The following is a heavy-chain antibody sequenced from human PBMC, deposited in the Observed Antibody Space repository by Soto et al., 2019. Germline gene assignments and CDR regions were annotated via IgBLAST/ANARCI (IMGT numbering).Heavy chain of an antibody. D-gene: IGHD3-3*01. Sequence: QVQLVQSGAELKKPGSSVRVSCQASGGTFSSYSVNWVRQAPGQGLAWMGGIIPIFPTADHAQRFQGRVTITADKSTNTDYMELSSLRSDDTAVYYCAIHNSVFGVVAMGGLDVWGQGTTVTVSS. CDR3: AIHNSVFGVVAMGGLDV. V-gene: IGHV1-69*14. CDR1: GGTFSSYS. CDR2: IIPIFPTA. J-gene: IGHJ6*01.